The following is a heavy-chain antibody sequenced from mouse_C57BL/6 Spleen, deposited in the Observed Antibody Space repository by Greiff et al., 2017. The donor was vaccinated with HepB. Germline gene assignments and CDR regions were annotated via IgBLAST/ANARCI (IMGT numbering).Heavy chain of an antibody. CDR3: TTNYYGSSYYFDY. CDR2: IDPENGDT. D-gene: IGHD1-1*01. Sequence: VQLQQSGAELVRPGASVKLSCTASGFNIKDDYMHWVKQRPEQGLEWIGWIDPENGDTEYASKFQGKATITADPSSNTAYLQLSSLTSEDTAVYYCTTNYYGSSYYFDYWGQGTTLTVSS. CDR1: GFNIKDDY. V-gene: IGHV14-4*01. J-gene: IGHJ2*01.